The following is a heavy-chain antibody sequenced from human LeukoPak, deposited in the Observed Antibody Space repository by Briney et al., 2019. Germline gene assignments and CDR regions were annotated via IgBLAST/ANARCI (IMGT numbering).Heavy chain of an antibody. CDR1: GFTFSSYA. D-gene: IGHD2-2*01. CDR2: ISGSGGST. CDR3: AKSRAGYCSSTSCSPNWFDP. Sequence: GGSLRLSCAASGFTFSSYAMSWVRQALGKGLEWVSAISGSGGSTYYADSVKGRFTISRDNSKNTLYLQMNSLRAEDTAVYYCAKSRAGYCSSTSCSPNWFDPWGQGTLVTVSS. J-gene: IGHJ5*02. V-gene: IGHV3-23*01.